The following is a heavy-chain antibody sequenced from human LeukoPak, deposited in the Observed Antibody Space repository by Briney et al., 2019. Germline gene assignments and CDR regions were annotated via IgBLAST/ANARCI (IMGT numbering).Heavy chain of an antibody. D-gene: IGHD3-10*01. CDR2: IYYSGSP. V-gene: IGHV4-39*01. CDR3: ARQARFGSGSYYFY. J-gene: IGHJ4*02. Sequence: SETLSLTCTVSGGSISSSSYYWGWIRQPPGKGLEWIGSIYYSGSPYYNPSLKSRVTISVDTPKNQFSLKLSSMTAADTAVYYCARQARFGSGSYYFYWGQGTLVTVSS. CDR1: GGSISSSSYY.